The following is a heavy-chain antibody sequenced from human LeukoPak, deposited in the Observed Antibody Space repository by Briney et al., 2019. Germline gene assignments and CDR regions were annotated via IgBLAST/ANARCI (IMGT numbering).Heavy chain of an antibody. CDR3: AKSDSDYWYFDL. D-gene: IGHD2-21*02. CDR2: ISYDGSNK. CDR1: GFTFSSYA. V-gene: IGHV3-30-3*01. Sequence: GGSLRLSCAASGFTFSSYAMHWVRQAPGKGLEWVAVISYDGSNKYYADSVKGRFTISRDNSKNTLYLQMNSLRAEDTAVYYCAKSDSDYWYFDLWGQGTLVTVSS. J-gene: IGHJ2*01.